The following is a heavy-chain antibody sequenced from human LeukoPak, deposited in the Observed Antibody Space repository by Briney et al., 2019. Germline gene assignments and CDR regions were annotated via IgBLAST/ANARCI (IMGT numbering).Heavy chain of an antibody. Sequence: SETLSLTCTVSGGSISSYYWSWIRQPPGKGLGWIGYIYYSGSTNYNPSLKSRVTIPVDTSRNKSSLKLSYVTAADTAVYYCAREVTLYYFDYWGQGTLVTVSS. CDR1: GGSISSYY. J-gene: IGHJ4*02. V-gene: IGHV4-59*01. CDR2: IYYSGST. CDR3: AREVTLYYFDY.